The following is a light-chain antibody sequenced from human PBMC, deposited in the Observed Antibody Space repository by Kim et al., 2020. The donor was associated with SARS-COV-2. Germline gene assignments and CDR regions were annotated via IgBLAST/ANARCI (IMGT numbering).Light chain of an antibody. CDR1: IIGTDS. J-gene: IGLJ3*02. Sequence: SYELTQPPSVSVAPGKTATITCGGDIIGTDSVHWYQQKPGQAPVVAIYSDSDRPSGIPERFSGSKSGDTATLAISRVAAGDEADYYCQVWDSPSDLWVFGGGTQLTVL. CDR3: QVWDSPSDLWV. CDR2: SDS. V-gene: IGLV3-21*04.